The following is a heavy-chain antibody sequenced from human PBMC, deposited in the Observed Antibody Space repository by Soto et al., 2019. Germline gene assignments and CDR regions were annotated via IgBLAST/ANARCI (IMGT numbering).Heavy chain of an antibody. CDR3: AREGSYYYDSSGFDY. Sequence: QVQLVQSGAEVKKPGASVKVSCKASGYTFTSYGISWVRQSPGQGLEWTGWISAYNVNTNYAQKLQGRATMTTDTSTSTAYMERRSLRSDDTAVYYFAREGSYYYDSSGFDYLGKGTLVTGSS. V-gene: IGHV1-18*04. J-gene: IGHJ4*02. CDR2: ISAYNVNT. CDR1: GYTFTSYG. D-gene: IGHD3-22*01.